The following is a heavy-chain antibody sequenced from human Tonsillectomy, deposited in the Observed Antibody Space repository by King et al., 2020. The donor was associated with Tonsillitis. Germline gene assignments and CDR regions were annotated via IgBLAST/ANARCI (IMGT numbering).Heavy chain of an antibody. CDR1: GGSISSYY. J-gene: IGHJ4*02. CDR3: ARDRGYSSGWLDY. D-gene: IGHD6-19*01. Sequence: VQLQESGPGLVKPSETLSLTCTVSGGSISSYYWSWIRQPPGKGLEWIGYIYYRGSTKYNPSLKSRVTISVDTSKNQFSLMLSSVTAADTAVYYCARDRGYSSGWLDYWGKGTLVTVSS. CDR2: IYYRGST. V-gene: IGHV4-59*01.